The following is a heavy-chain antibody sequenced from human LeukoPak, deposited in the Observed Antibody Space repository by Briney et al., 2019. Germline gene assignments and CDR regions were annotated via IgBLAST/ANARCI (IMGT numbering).Heavy chain of an antibody. Sequence: GGSLRLSCAASGFTLSDYYMSWIRQAPGKGLEWVSYISSSGSTIYYADSVKGRFTISRDNAKNSLYLQMNSLRAEDTAVYYCARDPRGYCSGGSCYPNWFDPWGQGTLVTVSS. V-gene: IGHV3-11*01. CDR1: GFTLSDYY. CDR2: ISSSGSTI. CDR3: ARDPRGYCSGGSCYPNWFDP. J-gene: IGHJ5*02. D-gene: IGHD2-15*01.